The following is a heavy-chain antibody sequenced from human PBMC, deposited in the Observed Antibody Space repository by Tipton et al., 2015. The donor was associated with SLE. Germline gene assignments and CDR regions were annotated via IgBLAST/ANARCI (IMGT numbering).Heavy chain of an antibody. V-gene: IGHV3-48*03. CDR3: AKGPGVLDY. J-gene: IGHJ4*02. CDR1: GFTFSSYE. Sequence: SLRLSCAASGFTFSSYEMNWVRQAPGKGLEWVSYISSSGSTLFYADSVKGRFTISRDNAKNSVYLQMNSLRAEDTAVYYCAKGPGVLDYWGQGTLVTVSS. CDR2: ISSSGSTL. D-gene: IGHD1-14*01.